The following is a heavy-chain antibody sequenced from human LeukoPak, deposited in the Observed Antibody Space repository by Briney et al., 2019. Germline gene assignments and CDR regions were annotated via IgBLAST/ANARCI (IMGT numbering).Heavy chain of an antibody. CDR2: IYYSGST. Sequence: SETLSLTCTVSGGSISSYYWSWIRQPPGKGLEWIGYIYYSGSTNYNPSLKSRVTISVDTSKNQFSLKLSSVTAADTAVYYCASAKRLIWRLRGEGMDVWGQGTTVTVSS. CDR1: GGSISSYY. J-gene: IGHJ6*02. CDR3: ASAKRLIWRLRGEGMDV. D-gene: IGHD5-12*01. V-gene: IGHV4-59*12.